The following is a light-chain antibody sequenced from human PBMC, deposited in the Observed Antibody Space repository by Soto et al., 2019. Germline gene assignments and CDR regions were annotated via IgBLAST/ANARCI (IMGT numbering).Light chain of an antibody. CDR1: QDISNK. V-gene: IGKV3-15*01. CDR3: QHYNYWRWT. Sequence: TVMTQSPATLSVSPGEGVTLSCRASQDISNKLAWYQQKPGQAPRLLLYSASTRATGVPARFSGSGSGTEFTLSISSLQSEDFAVYHCQHYNYWRWTFGQGTKVEIK. CDR2: SAS. J-gene: IGKJ1*01.